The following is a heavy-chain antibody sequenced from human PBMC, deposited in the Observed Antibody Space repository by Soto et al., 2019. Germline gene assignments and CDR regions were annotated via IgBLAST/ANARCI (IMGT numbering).Heavy chain of an antibody. D-gene: IGHD6-19*01. CDR1: GGSISRNNYH. Sequence: QLQLQESGPGLVKPSETLSLTCTVSGGSISRNNYHWGWIRQPPGKGLEWIGSISYSGNTYYSPSPKTRPAMSVDTSKSQFSLNLSSLTAAERAVYYCARLSSGWYEGYCDYCGQGILVTVSS. CDR3: ARLSSGWYEGYCDY. J-gene: IGHJ4*02. CDR2: ISYSGNT. V-gene: IGHV4-39*01.